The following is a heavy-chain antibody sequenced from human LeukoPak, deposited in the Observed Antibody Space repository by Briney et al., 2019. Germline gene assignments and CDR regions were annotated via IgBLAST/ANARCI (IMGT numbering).Heavy chain of an antibody. CDR1: GGTFSSYA. Sequence: EASVKVSCKASGGTFSSYAISWVRQAPGQGLEWMGEIIPIFGTANYAQKFQGRVTITTDESTSTAYMELSSLRSEDTAVYYCAERLWYSSSNDAFDIWGQGTMVTVSS. CDR2: IIPIFGTA. V-gene: IGHV1-69*05. D-gene: IGHD6-6*01. J-gene: IGHJ3*02. CDR3: AERLWYSSSNDAFDI.